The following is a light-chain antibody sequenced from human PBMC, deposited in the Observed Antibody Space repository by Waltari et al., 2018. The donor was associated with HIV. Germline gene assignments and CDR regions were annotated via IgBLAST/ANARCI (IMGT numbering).Light chain of an antibody. CDR2: GAS. CDR3: HQYESSPFT. CDR1: QSLGNTF. J-gene: IGKJ3*01. Sequence: EVVLTQSPGTLPLSPGERATLSCRASQSLGNTFLAWYQQKPGQGPRLLIYGASRRATGTPDRFSGSGSGTDFTLTISGLEPEDFAVYYCHQYESSPFTFGPGTKVVVK. V-gene: IGKV3-20*01.